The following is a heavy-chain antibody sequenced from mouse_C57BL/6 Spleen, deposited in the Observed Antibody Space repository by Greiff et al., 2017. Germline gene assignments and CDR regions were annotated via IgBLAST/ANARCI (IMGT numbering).Heavy chain of an antibody. D-gene: IGHD2-1*01. V-gene: IGHV1-72*01. CDR2: IDPNSGGT. Sequence: QVQLQQSGAELVKPGASVKLSCKASGYTFTSYWMHWVKQRPGRGLEWIGRIDPNSGGTKYNEKFKSKATLTVDKPSSTAYMQLSSLKSEDSADFYCAISVYGNYGFDYWGQGTTRTVSS. J-gene: IGHJ2*01. CDR1: GYTFTSYW. CDR3: AISVYGNYGFDY.